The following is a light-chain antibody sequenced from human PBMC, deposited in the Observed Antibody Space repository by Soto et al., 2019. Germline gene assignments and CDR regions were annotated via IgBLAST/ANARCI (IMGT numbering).Light chain of an antibody. J-gene: IGLJ2*01. CDR3: QYYDTSLSGYVV. CDR1: RSNIGAGYG. CDR2: GNS. Sequence: QSVLTQPPSVSGAPGQRVTISCTGSRSNIGAGYGVHWYQQLPGTAPKLLIYGNSNRPSGVPDRFSGSKSGTSASLAITGLQAEDEADYYCQYYDTSLSGYVVFGGGTKLTVL. V-gene: IGLV1-40*01.